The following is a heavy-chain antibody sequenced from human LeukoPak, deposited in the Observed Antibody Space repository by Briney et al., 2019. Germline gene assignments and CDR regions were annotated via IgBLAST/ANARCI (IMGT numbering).Heavy chain of an antibody. CDR3: ARRRDFIDY. V-gene: IGHV3-11*01. D-gene: IGHD3/OR15-3a*01. J-gene: IGHJ4*02. CDR1: GFTLSDYY. CDR2: SSSSGTTI. Sequence: GRSLRLSYAASGFTLSDYYMSWIRQAPGKGLEWVSYSSSSGTTIYYADSVKGRFAISRDNAKNSLYLQMNSLRAEDTAVYYCARRRDFIDYWGQGTLVTVSS.